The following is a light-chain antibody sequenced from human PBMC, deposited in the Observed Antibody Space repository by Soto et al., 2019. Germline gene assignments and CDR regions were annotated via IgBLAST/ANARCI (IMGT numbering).Light chain of an antibody. V-gene: IGKV3-20*01. CDR2: GAS. Sequence: EIVLTQSPGTLSLSPGERATLSCRASQSVSSSYLAWHQQKPGQAPRLLIYGASSRATGIPDRFSGSESGTDFTLTISRLELEDFAVYYCQQYGSSPYTFGQGTRLEIK. CDR1: QSVSSSY. CDR3: QQYGSSPYT. J-gene: IGKJ2*01.